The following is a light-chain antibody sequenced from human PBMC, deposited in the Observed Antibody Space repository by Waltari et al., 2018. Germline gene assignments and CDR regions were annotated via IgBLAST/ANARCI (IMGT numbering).Light chain of an antibody. V-gene: IGLV3-1*01. J-gene: IGLJ2*01. Sequence: SYKLSQPPSVSESPGQTASITCSGDELGNKYVSWYQQKPGQSPVLVLYQDNRRPSGIPERFSGSNSGNTATLTISGTQAMDEADYHCQAWDSTTVVFGGGTKLTVL. CDR2: QDN. CDR1: ELGNKY. CDR3: QAWDSTTVV.